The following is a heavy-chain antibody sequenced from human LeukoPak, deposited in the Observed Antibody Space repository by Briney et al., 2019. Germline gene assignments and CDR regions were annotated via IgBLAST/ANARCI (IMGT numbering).Heavy chain of an antibody. J-gene: IGHJ4*02. Sequence: ASVKVSCKASGYTFTGYYMHWVRQAPGQGLEWMGWINPNSGGTNYAQKFQGRVTMTRDTSISTAYMELSRLRSDDTAVYYCARAARPNIVVVVAAYDYWGQGTLVTVSS. V-gene: IGHV1-2*02. D-gene: IGHD2-15*01. CDR2: INPNSGGT. CDR1: GYTFTGYY. CDR3: ARAARPNIVVVVAAYDY.